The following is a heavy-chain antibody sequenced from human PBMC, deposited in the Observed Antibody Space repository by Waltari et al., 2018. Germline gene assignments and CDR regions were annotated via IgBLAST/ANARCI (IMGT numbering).Heavy chain of an antibody. CDR1: GYTFINYE. V-gene: IGHV1-8*02. D-gene: IGHD2-21*01. CDR2: VNPNRGAT. J-gene: IGHJ5*02. Sequence: QVQLVQSGAEVLRPGASVKVSCQASGYTFINYEINWVRQAAGQGLEWMGWVNPNRGATAYAQKFQGRITMTWDTSISTAYMEMSNLRSDDTAVLYCARGRDVFANFDYNRFDPWGQGTLVTVSS. CDR3: ARGRDVFANFDYNRFDP.